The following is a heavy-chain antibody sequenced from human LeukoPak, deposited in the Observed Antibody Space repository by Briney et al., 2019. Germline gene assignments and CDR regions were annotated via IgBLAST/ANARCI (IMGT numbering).Heavy chain of an antibody. CDR1: GFTFSSYW. V-gene: IGHV3-7*03. CDR2: IKQDGSEK. D-gene: IGHD3-10*01. CDR3: ARITMVRGVIMDY. J-gene: IGHJ4*02. Sequence: GGSLRLSCAASGFTFSSYWMSWVRQAPGKGLEWVANIKQDGSEKYYVDSVKGRFTISRGNAKNSLYLQMNSLRAEDTAVYYCARITMVRGVIMDYWGQGTLVTVSS.